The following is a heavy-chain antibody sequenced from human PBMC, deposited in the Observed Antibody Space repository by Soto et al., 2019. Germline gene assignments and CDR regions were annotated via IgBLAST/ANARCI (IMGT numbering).Heavy chain of an antibody. CDR1: GGTFSSYA. J-gene: IGHJ6*02. V-gene: IGHV1-69*13. D-gene: IGHD2-2*03. CDR2: IIPIFGTA. Sequence: VASVKVSCKASGGTFSSYAISWVRQAPGQGLEWMGGIIPIFGTANYAQKFQGRVTITADESTSTAYMELSSLRSEDTAVYYCAREGPGYCSSTSCPYYYYGMDVWGQGTTVTVSS. CDR3: AREGPGYCSSTSCPYYYYGMDV.